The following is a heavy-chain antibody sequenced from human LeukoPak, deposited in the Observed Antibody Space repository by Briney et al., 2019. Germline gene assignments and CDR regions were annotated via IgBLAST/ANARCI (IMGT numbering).Heavy chain of an antibody. J-gene: IGHJ4*02. V-gene: IGHV3-23*01. CDR1: EFTFSSYA. CDR3: ARDLQPTLWSNSDY. Sequence: GGSLRLSCAASEFTFSSYAMNWVRQAPGKGLEWVSAISGGGGITYYADSVKGRFTISRDNSKNTLFLQMNSLRAEDTAVYYCARDLQPTLWSNSDYWGQGTLVTVSS. CDR2: ISGGGGIT. D-gene: IGHD1-1*01.